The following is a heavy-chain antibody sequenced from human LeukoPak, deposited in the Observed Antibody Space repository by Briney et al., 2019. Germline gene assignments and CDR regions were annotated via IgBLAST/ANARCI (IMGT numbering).Heavy chain of an antibody. CDR3: ARDDSSSWHHLFRLGYMDV. CDR1: GYTFTGYY. D-gene: IGHD6-13*01. Sequence: GASVKVSCKASGYTFTGYYMHWVRQAPGQGLEWMGWINPDSGGTNYAQKFQGRVTMTRDTSISTAYMELSRLRSDDTAVYYCARDDSSSWHHLFRLGYMDVWGKGTTVTVSS. J-gene: IGHJ6*03. CDR2: INPDSGGT. V-gene: IGHV1-2*02.